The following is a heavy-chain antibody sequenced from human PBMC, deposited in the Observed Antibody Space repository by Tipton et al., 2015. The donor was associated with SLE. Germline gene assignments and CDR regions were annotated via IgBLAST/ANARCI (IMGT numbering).Heavy chain of an antibody. CDR2: IYYTGST. J-gene: IGHJ4*02. CDR1: GGSISSSNYY. CDR3: ARDEYRYDATGYHLLGHFDF. V-gene: IGHV4-39*07. D-gene: IGHD3-22*01. Sequence: LRLSCTVSGGSISSSNYYWGWIRQPPGKGLEWIGNIYYTGSTFYNPSLKSRVTMSVDTSKGQFSLRLTSLTAADTAVYYCARDEYRYDATGYHLLGHFDFWGQGTLVTVSS.